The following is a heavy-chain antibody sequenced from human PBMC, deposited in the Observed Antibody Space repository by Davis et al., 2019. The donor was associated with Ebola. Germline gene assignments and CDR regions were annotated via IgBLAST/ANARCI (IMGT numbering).Heavy chain of an antibody. J-gene: IGHJ6*03. CDR3: ARDEGNNDFWSGYSPMDV. D-gene: IGHD3-3*01. V-gene: IGHV3-20*04. CDR2: INWNGGST. Sequence: GESLKISCAASGFTFSSYWMSWVRQAPGKGLEWVSGINWNGGSTGYADSVKGRFTISRDNTKNSLYLQMNSLRAEDTAVYYCARDEGNNDFWSGYSPMDVWGKGTTVTVSS. CDR1: GFTFSSYW.